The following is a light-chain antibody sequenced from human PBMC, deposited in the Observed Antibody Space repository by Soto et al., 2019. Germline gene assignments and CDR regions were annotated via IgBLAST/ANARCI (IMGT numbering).Light chain of an antibody. Sequence: DTLMTQSPSTLSASVGDRVTITCRASQTIHAFLAWYQQKPGKAPSVLIYKASTLQTGVPSRFSGSGSGTEFTLTISSLQPDDFATYYCQQYSTYPYTFGQGTKLDVK. CDR3: QQYSTYPYT. J-gene: IGKJ2*01. V-gene: IGKV1-5*03. CDR2: KAS. CDR1: QTIHAF.